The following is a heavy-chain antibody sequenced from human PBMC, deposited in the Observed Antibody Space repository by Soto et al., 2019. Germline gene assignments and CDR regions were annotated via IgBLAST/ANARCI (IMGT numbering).Heavy chain of an antibody. CDR2: ISAYNGNT. CDR1: GYTFTSYG. D-gene: IGHD1-26*01. CDR3: ARTWCSGSEHYYYGMDV. V-gene: IGHV1-18*01. J-gene: IGHJ6*02. Sequence: QVQLVQSGAEVKKPGASVKVSCKASGYTFTSYGISWVRQAPGQGLEWMGWISAYNGNTNYAQKLQGRVTMTTDTPTSTANRELRSLRPDDTAVYYSARTWCSGSEHYYYGMDVWGQGTTVTVSS.